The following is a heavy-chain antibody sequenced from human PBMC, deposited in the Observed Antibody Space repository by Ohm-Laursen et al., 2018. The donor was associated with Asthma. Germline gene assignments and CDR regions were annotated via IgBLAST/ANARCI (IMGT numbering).Heavy chain of an antibody. V-gene: IGHV3-30*03. Sequence: SLRLSCAAPGFTFSSYGMHWVRQAPGKGLEWVAVISYDGSKRFYPDSVKGRFTIPRDISKNTLYLQMNSLRAEDTAVYYCARDHGIAVAGIDYWGQGTLVTVSS. D-gene: IGHD6-19*01. J-gene: IGHJ4*02. CDR3: ARDHGIAVAGIDY. CDR2: ISYDGSKR. CDR1: GFTFSSYG.